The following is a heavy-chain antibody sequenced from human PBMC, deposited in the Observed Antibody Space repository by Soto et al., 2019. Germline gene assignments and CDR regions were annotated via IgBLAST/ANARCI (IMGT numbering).Heavy chain of an antibody. CDR3: ASDYGSGVEMDV. CDR2: FKPTGGGST. J-gene: IGHJ6*02. Sequence: QVQLVQSGAEVKKPGASVKLSCKPSGYTFSGYYVHWVRQAPGQGLEWLGVFKPTGGGSTSYAQRFQGRVTVTRDTSTSTVYMELGSLRFDDTAVFFCASDYGSGVEMDVWGRGTRVTVSS. CDR1: GYTFSGYY. D-gene: IGHD3-10*01. V-gene: IGHV1-46*01.